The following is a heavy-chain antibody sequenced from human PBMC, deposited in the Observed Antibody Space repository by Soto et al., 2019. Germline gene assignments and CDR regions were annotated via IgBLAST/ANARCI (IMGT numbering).Heavy chain of an antibody. CDR2: IYYSGRT. V-gene: IGHV4-39*01. CDR3: ATDPSYYYDSSAYYSNWFDP. J-gene: IGHJ5*02. D-gene: IGHD3-22*01. CDR1: GESISSSSYY. Sequence: SETLSLTCIVSGESISSSSYYWGWIRQPPGKGLEWIGSIYYSGRTYYNPSFKSRVTISIDTSKNKFSLKLTSVTAADTSVYYCATDPSYYYDSSAYYSNWFDPWGQGMLVTVSS.